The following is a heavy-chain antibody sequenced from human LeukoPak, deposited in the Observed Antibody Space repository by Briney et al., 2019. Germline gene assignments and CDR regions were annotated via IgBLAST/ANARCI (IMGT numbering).Heavy chain of an antibody. J-gene: IGHJ5*02. D-gene: IGHD6-19*01. Sequence: PSETLSLTCTVSGGSISSGSYYWSWIPQPAGKGLEWIGRIYTSGSTNYNPSLKSRVTISVDTSKNQFSLKLSSVTAADTAVYYCARVGSSGWYEGANWFDPWGQGTLVTVSS. V-gene: IGHV4-61*02. CDR2: IYTSGST. CDR3: ARVGSSGWYEGANWFDP. CDR1: GGSISSGSYY.